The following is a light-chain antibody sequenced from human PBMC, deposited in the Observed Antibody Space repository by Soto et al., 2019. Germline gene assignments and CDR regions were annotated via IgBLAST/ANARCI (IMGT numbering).Light chain of an antibody. CDR2: KAS. J-gene: IGKJ1*01. CDR1: QSIRSW. CDR3: QRYNSYWT. Sequence: DIQMTQSPSTLSESVGDRVNITCRASQSIRSWLAWYQQKPGKAPKLLIYKASSLESGVPSRFSGSGSVTEFTLNITSLQPNDIAIYSCQRYNSYWTFGQGTKVEIK. V-gene: IGKV1-5*03.